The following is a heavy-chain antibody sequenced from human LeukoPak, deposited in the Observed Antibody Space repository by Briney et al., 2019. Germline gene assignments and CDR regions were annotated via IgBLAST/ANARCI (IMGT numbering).Heavy chain of an antibody. CDR3: ARPGITGTMGYGAFDI. CDR2: IDSSSSYI. J-gene: IGHJ3*02. V-gene: IGHV3-21*01. Sequence: SGGSLRLSCAASGFTFSSYSMNWVRQAPGKGLEWVSSIDSSSSYIYYADSVKGRFTISRDNAKNSLFLQMNSLRVEDTAVYYCARPGITGTMGYGAFDIWGQGTRVTVSS. D-gene: IGHD1-7*01. CDR1: GFTFSSYS.